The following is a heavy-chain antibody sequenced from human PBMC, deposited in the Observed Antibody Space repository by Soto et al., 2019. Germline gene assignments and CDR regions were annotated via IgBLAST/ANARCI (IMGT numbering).Heavy chain of an antibody. D-gene: IGHD6-13*01. Sequence: GGSLRLSCAASGFTVNTYHMSWVRQAPGKGLEWVSVIYSAGSADFADSVKGRFTFSRDISKNTLYLQMSSLRAEDTAVYYCARVHSSSYHNFDFWGQGTLVTVSS. CDR1: GFTVNTYH. CDR3: ARVHSSSYHNFDF. J-gene: IGHJ4*02. CDR2: IYSAGSA. V-gene: IGHV3-66*01.